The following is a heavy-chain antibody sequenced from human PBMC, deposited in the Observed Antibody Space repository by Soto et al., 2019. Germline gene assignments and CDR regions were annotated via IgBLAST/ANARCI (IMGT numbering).Heavy chain of an antibody. J-gene: IGHJ4*02. CDR3: ARAGSVFISARLGY. CDR2: ISAYNGNT. CDR1: GYTFTSYG. D-gene: IGHD6-6*01. Sequence: GASVKVSSKASGYTFTSYGISWVRPAPGQVLEWMGWISAYNGNTNYAQKLQGRVTMTTDTSTSTAYMELRSLRSDDTAVYDCARAGSVFISARLGYWGQGTLVTVSS. V-gene: IGHV1-18*01.